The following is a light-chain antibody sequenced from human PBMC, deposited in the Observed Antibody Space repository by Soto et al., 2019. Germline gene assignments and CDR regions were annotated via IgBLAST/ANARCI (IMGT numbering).Light chain of an antibody. CDR3: QQYKNWPL. V-gene: IGKV3-11*01. CDR2: DAS. CDR1: QSIGSY. J-gene: IGKJ5*01. Sequence: EIVLTQSPATLSLSPGERATLSFRASQSIGSYLAWYQHKLGQPPRLLIYDASNRATGIPVRFSGSGSGTDFTLTISSLEPEDFAVYYCQQYKNWPLFGQGTRLEIK.